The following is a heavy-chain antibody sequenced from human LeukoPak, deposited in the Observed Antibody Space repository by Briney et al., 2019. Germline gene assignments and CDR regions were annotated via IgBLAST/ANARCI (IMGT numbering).Heavy chain of an antibody. Sequence: PGGSLRLSCAASGFTFSSYWMSWVRQAPGKGLERVANIKQDGSEKYHVDSVKGRFTISRDNAENSLYLQMNSLRGEDTAVYFCARAGYSSGWDYWGQGTLVTVSS. D-gene: IGHD6-19*01. CDR1: GFTFSSYW. J-gene: IGHJ4*02. CDR2: IKQDGSEK. CDR3: ARAGYSSGWDY. V-gene: IGHV3-7*01.